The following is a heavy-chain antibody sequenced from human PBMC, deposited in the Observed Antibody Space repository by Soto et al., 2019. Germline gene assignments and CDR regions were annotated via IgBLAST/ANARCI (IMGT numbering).Heavy chain of an antibody. J-gene: IGHJ4*02. CDR3: ARSPDCSSTSCHEAYFDY. CDR1: GGTFSSYA. CDR2: IIPIFGTA. V-gene: IGHV1-69*13. D-gene: IGHD2-2*01. Sequence: SVKVSCKASGGTFSSYAISWVRQAPGQGLEWMGGIIPIFGTANYAQKFQGRVTITADESTSTAYMELSSLRSEDTAVYYCARSPDCSSTSCHEAYFDYWGQGTLVTVSS.